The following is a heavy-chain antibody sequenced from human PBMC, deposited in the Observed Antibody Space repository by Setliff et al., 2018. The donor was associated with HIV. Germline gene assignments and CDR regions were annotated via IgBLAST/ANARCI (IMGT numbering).Heavy chain of an antibody. J-gene: IGHJ4*02. D-gene: IGHD6-19*01. CDR1: GGSISSNSYY. CDR2: VYYTGST. CDR3: ARDHIAVAAPLDY. V-gene: IGHV4-39*07. Sequence: SETLSLTCTVSGGSISSNSYYWGWIRQPPGKRLEWIGSVYYTGSTNYNPSLQSRVTISVDTSKNQFSLKLSSVTAADTAVYYCARDHIAVAAPLDYWGQGTLVTVSS.